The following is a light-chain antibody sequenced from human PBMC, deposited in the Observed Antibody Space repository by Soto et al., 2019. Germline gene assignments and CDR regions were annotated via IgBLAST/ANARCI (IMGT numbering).Light chain of an antibody. CDR2: KAS. CDR1: QSISSW. J-gene: IGKJ1*01. V-gene: IGKV1-5*03. Sequence: DIQMSQAPSTLSASVRDRVTITCRASQSISSWLAWYQQKPGKAPKLLIYKASSLESGVPSRFSGSGSGTEFTLTISSLQPDDFATYYCQQYNSYSVTFGQGTKV. CDR3: QQYNSYSVT.